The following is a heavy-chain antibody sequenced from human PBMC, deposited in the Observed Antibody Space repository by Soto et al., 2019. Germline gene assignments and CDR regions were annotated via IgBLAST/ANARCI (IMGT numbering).Heavy chain of an antibody. D-gene: IGHD2-15*01. V-gene: IGHV3-23*01. CDR3: AKVSVVVAANFDY. CDR2: ISGSGGST. Sequence: EVQLLESGGGLVQPGGSLRLSCAAPGFTFSSYAMSWVRQAPGKGLEWVSAISGSGGSTYYADSVKGRFTISRDNSKNTLYLQMNSLRAEDTAVYYRAKVSVVVAANFDYWGQGTLVTVSS. CDR1: GFTFSSYA. J-gene: IGHJ4*02.